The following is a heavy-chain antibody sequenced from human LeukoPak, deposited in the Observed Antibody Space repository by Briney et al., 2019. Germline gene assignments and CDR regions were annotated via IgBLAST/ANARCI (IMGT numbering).Heavy chain of an antibody. CDR2: ISYDGSNK. D-gene: IGHD6-13*01. J-gene: IGHJ4*02. CDR1: GFTFSSYA. Sequence: AGGSLRLSCAASGFTFSSYAMSWVRQAPGKGLEWVAVISYDGSNKYYADSVKGRFIISRDNSKNTLYLQMNSLRAEDTAVYYCARFSSSWYYFDYWGQGTLVTVSS. CDR3: ARFSSSWYYFDY. V-gene: IGHV3-30-3*01.